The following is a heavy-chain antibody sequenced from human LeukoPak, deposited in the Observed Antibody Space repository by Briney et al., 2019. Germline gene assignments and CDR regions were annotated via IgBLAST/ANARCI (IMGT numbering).Heavy chain of an antibody. CDR1: GVSISSYY. CDR3: ARAPSQWPLTNNWFDP. J-gene: IGHJ5*02. D-gene: IGHD6-19*01. Sequence: SETLSLTCTVSGVSISSYYWSWIRQPPGKGLEWIGYIYYSGSTNYNPSLKSRVTISVDTSKNQFSLKLSSVTAADTAVYYCARAPSQWPLTNNWFDPWGQGTLVTVSS. V-gene: IGHV4-59*01. CDR2: IYYSGST.